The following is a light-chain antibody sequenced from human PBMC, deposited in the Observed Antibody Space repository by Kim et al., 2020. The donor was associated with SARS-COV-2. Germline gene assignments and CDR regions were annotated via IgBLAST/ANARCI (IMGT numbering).Light chain of an antibody. Sequence: SYELTQPPAVSVAPVKTATIICWGDNIGSRGVHWYQQKPFRAPLLVIYNDSERPSGIPERFSGSNSANTATLTISSVEAGVEADYFCQLWESNDDHRVFG. CDR1: NIGSRG. V-gene: IGLV3-21*01. CDR3: QLWESNDDHRV. CDR2: NDS. J-gene: IGLJ3*02.